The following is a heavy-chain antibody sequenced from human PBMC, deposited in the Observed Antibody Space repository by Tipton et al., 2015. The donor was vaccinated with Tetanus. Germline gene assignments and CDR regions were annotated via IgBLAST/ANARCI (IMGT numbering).Heavy chain of an antibody. CDR2: ISSSGATI. CDR1: GFTLSDYY. CDR3: VRGGMMYADY. Sequence: SLRLSCAASGFTLSDYYMSWIRQAPGKGLEWLSYISSSGATINYADSVKGRFTLSRDTAKNSLYLLMDSLRAEDTAVYYCVRGGMMYADYWGQGTLVTVSS. D-gene: IGHD2-8*01. V-gene: IGHV3-11*01. J-gene: IGHJ4*02.